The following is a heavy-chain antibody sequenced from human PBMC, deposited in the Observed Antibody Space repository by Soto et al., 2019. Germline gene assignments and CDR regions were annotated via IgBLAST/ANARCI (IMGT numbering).Heavy chain of an antibody. V-gene: IGHV1-2*04. D-gene: IGHD6-13*01. CDR3: ARAKAAAGDDGGKENYYYYYGMDV. J-gene: IGHJ6*02. Sequence: ASVKVSCKASGYTFTGYYMHWVRQAPGQGLEWMGWINPNSGGTNYAQKFQGWVTMTRETSISTAYMELSRLRSDDTAVYYCARAKAAAGDDGGKENYYYYYGMDVWGQGTTVTVSS. CDR2: INPNSGGT. CDR1: GYTFTGYY.